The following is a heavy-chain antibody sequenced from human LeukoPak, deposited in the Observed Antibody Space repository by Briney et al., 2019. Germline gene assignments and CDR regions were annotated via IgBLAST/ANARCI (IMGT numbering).Heavy chain of an antibody. CDR1: GFIFSNYA. J-gene: IGHJ4*02. Sequence: GGSLRLSCAASGFIFSNYAMSWVRQAPGKGLEWVSAIGGSGGNTYYADSVKGRFTISRDNSKNTLYLQMSSLRAEDTAVYYCVKDHDNMIVVVTPLLDYWGQGTLVTVSS. D-gene: IGHD3-22*01. V-gene: IGHV3-23*01. CDR2: IGGSGGNT. CDR3: VKDHDNMIVVVTPLLDY.